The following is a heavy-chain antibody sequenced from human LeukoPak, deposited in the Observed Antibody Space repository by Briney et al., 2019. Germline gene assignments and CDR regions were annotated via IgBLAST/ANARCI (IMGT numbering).Heavy chain of an antibody. CDR3: ASSSLLSIPVGSGGPPAFDI. CDR1: GGSISSSSYY. D-gene: IGHD6-19*01. CDR2: IYYSGST. Sequence: SETLSLTCTVSGGSISSSSYYWGWIRQPPGKGLEWIGYIYYSGSTNYNPSLKSRVTISVDTSKNQFSLKLSSVTAADTAVYYCASSSLLSIPVGSGGPPAFDIWGQGTMVTVSS. J-gene: IGHJ3*02. V-gene: IGHV4-61*05.